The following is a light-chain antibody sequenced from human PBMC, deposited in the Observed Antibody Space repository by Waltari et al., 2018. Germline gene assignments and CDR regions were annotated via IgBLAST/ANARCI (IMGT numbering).Light chain of an antibody. J-gene: IGKJ2*01. Sequence: DVVMTQSPLSLPVTLGQPASISCRSSQSLVYSNGNIHLNWLQQRPGQSPSRLIYKVSDRDSGVPDRFSGSGSGTDFTLKISRVEAEDVGVYYCMQATHGPYTFGQGTKLEIK. V-gene: IGKV2-30*01. CDR1: QSLVYSNGNIH. CDR3: MQATHGPYT. CDR2: KVS.